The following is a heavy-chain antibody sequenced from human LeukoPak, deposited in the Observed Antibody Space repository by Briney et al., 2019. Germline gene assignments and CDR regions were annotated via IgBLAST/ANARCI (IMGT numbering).Heavy chain of an antibody. V-gene: IGHV3-53*01. J-gene: IGHJ4*02. CDR3: AREDGVYVY. Sequence: PGGCLRLSCAASGFTFSDYYMSWVRQAPGQGLEWVSVIYFVGTTYYAASVKGRFTISRDNSKNTVYLQMNSLRVEDTAVYYCAREDGVYVYWGQGSLVTVSS. CDR2: IYFVGTT. D-gene: IGHD5/OR15-5a*01. CDR1: GFTFSDYY.